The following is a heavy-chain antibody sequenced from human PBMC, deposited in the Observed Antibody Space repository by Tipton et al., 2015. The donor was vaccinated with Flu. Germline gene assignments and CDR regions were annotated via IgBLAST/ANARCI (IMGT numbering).Heavy chain of an antibody. CDR3: AKDGWDTSGWYPFDY. CDR2: IRHDESDK. Sequence: SGFTFSGYGMHWVRQAPGKGLEWVAFIRHDESDKYYADSVKDRFTISRDNSKNALYLLISSLRPEDTAVYYCAKDGWDTSGWYPFDYWGQGTLVTVSA. V-gene: IGHV3-30*02. D-gene: IGHD6-19*01. CDR1: GFTFSGYG. J-gene: IGHJ4*02.